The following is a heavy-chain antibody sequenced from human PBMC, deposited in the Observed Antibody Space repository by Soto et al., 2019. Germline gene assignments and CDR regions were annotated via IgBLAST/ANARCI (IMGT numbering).Heavy chain of an antibody. V-gene: IGHV1-69*13. CDR2: IIPMCSTP. D-gene: IGHD1-1*01. J-gene: IGHJ6*02. CDR1: GGNFRSES. CDR3: ARAQFSDHLPDDDHPFDV. Sequence: SVKVSCKASGGNFRSESIHWVRQAPGHGLEGMGRIIPMCSTPQYAPELQGRGTIIADESTTTVYMEMRGITSDATAVYYCARAQFSDHLPDDDHPFDVWGQGTSVTVSS.